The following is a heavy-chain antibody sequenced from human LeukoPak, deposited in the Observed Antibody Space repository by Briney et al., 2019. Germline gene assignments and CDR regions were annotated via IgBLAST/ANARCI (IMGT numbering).Heavy chain of an antibody. V-gene: IGHV1-24*01. Sequence: ASVKVACKVSGYTRTELSMHWVRQAPGKGIEWMGGFDPEDGETIYAQKFQGRVTMTEDTSTDTAYMELSSLRSEDTAVYYCATDPPYYDYVCWGQGTLVTVSS. J-gene: IGHJ4*02. CDR1: GYTRTELS. CDR3: ATDPPYYDYVC. CDR2: FDPEDGET. D-gene: IGHD3-16*01.